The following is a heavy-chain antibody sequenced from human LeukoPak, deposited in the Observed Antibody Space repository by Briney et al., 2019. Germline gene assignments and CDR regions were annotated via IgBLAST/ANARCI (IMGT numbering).Heavy chain of an antibody. CDR2: INYSGST. J-gene: IGHJ4*02. CDR1: GGSISSSDYF. Sequence: PSETLSLTCTASGGSISSSDYFWAWIRQPPGKGLEWIGSINYSGSTYNNPSLKSRVTISVDTSKNQFSLKVTSVTAADTAVYYCARDISHTVDYWGQGTLVTVSS. CDR3: ARDISHTVDY. D-gene: IGHD4-17*01. V-gene: IGHV4-39*02.